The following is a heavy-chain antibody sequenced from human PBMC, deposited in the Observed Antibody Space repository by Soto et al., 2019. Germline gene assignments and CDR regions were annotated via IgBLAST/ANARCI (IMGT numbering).Heavy chain of an antibody. CDR1: GFSLSTSGMR. CDR2: IDWDDDK. J-gene: IGHJ6*02. Sequence: SGPTLVNPTQTLTLTCTFSGFSLSTSGMRVSWIRQPPGKALEWLARIDWDDDKFYSTSLKTRLTISKGTSKNQVVLTMTNMDPVDTATYYCARISKLGMDVWGQGTTVTVSS. V-gene: IGHV2-70*04. CDR3: ARISKLGMDV.